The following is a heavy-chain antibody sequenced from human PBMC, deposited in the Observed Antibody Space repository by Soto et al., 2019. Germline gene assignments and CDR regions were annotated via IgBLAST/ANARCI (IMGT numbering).Heavy chain of an antibody. J-gene: IGHJ4*02. CDR1: GYTFIHYY. V-gene: IGHV1-46*01. D-gene: IGHD2-21*01. CDR3: ARSLLQGDF. Sequence: QVQLVQSGAEVKKPRASVKVSCKASGYTFIHYYIHWVRQAPGQGLEWMAIINPNGGSTNYAQKFRGRVTVTSDTSTTTVSMELNSLGSDDTAVYFCARSLLQGDFWGQGTLVTVSS. CDR2: INPNGGST.